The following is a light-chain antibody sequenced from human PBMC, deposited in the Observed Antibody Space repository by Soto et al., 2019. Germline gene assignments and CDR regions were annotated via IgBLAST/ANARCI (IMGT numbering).Light chain of an antibody. CDR2: SST. Sequence: QSVLTQPPSASGTPGQRVTISCSGSTSNIGRNIVNWYQHLPGMAPPLLIYSSTQRPSGVPDRFSGSKSGTSASLTISDLQSEDEADYYCAAWDDSLNGFLAFGGGTKLTVL. CDR1: TSNIGRNI. V-gene: IGLV1-44*01. CDR3: AAWDDSLNGFLA. J-gene: IGLJ2*01.